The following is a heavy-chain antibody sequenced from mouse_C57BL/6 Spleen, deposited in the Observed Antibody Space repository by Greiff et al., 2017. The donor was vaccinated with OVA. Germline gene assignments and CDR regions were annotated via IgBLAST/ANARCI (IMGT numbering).Heavy chain of an antibody. CDR1: GFSFNTYA. D-gene: IGHD2-4*01. J-gene: IGHJ1*03. CDR2: IRSKSNNYAT. V-gene: IGHV10-1*01. Sequence: EVQGVESGGGLVQPKGSLKLSCAASGFSFNTYAMNWVRQAPGKGLEWVARIRSKSNNYATYYADSVKDRFTISRDDSESMLYLQMNNLKTEDTAMYYCVRHYYDYGYFDVWGTGTTVTVSS. CDR3: VRHYYDYGYFDV.